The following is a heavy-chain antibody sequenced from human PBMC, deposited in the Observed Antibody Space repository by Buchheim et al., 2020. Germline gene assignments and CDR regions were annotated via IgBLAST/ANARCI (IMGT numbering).Heavy chain of an antibody. CDR2: ISSSSSTI. CDR1: GFPFSSYS. Sequence: VQLVESGGGLVQPGGSLRLSCAASGFPFSSYSMNWVRQAPGQGLEWVSYISSSSSTIYYADSVKGRFTISRDNAKNSLYLQMNRLRAEDTAVYYCARDKNYYGSRSYSYWGQRTL. D-gene: IGHD3-10*01. V-gene: IGHV3-48*04. J-gene: IGHJ4*02. CDR3: ARDKNYYGSRSYSY.